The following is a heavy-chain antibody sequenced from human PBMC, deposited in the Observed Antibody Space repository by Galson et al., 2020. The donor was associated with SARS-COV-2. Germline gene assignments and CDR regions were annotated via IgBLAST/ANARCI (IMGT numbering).Heavy chain of an antibody. J-gene: IGHJ3*02. CDR3: ARLHYGEYAPEAFDI. D-gene: IGHD4-17*01. CDR2: IPHSAGT. CDR1: GTSISGGSYS. Sequence: SETLSLTCAVSGTSISGGSYSWNCIRPPPGKGLEWIGYIPHSAGTYYNPPLKSRVTISGARSKNQFSLRLSSVTAADAAVYFCARLHYGEYAPEAFDIWGPGTRVTVAS. V-gene: IGHV4-30-2*01.